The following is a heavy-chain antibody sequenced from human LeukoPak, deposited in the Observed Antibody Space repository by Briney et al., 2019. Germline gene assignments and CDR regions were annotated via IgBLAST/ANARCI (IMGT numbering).Heavy chain of an antibody. CDR1: GFTFTNAW. J-gene: IGHJ4*02. Sequence: GSLRLSCAASGFTFTNAWMNWVRQAPGKGLEWVGRIKSKTDGGTTDYAAPVKGRFTISRDDSKNTLYLQMNSLKTEDTAVYYCTTRPTKYYDFWSAYNDYWGQGTLVTVSS. CDR2: IKSKTDGGTT. CDR3: TTRPTKYYDFWSAYNDY. V-gene: IGHV3-15*07. D-gene: IGHD3-3*01.